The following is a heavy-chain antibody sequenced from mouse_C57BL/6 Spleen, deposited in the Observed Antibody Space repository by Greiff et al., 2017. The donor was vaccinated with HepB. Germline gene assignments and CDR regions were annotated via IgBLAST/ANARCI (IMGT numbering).Heavy chain of an antibody. CDR3: AGDSSGGDYYAMDY. D-gene: IGHD3-2*02. Sequence: VKLQQPGTELVKPGASVKLSCTASGHTFTSYWMHWVKQRPGQGLEWIGNINPSNGGTNYNEKFKSKATLTVDKSSSTAYMQLSSLTSEDSAVYYCAGDSSGGDYYAMDYWGQGTSVTVSS. J-gene: IGHJ4*01. CDR1: GHTFTSYW. V-gene: IGHV1-53*01. CDR2: INPSNGGT.